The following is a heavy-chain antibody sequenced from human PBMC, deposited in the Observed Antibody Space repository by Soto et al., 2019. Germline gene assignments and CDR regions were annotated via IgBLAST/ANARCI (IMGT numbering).Heavy chain of an antibody. Sequence: EVQLLESGGGLVQPGGSLRLSCAASGFTFISYAMSWVRQAPGKGLEWVSAISGSGGSTYYADSVKGRFTISRDNSKNTLYLQMNSLRAEDTAVYYCAKRDRMEYYGSGGPWIYGMDVWGQGTTVTVSS. D-gene: IGHD3-10*01. J-gene: IGHJ6*02. V-gene: IGHV3-23*01. CDR1: GFTFISYA. CDR3: AKRDRMEYYGSGGPWIYGMDV. CDR2: ISGSGGST.